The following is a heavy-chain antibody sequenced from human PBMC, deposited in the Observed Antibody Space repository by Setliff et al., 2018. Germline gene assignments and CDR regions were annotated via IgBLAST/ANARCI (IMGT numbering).Heavy chain of an antibody. CDR1: GGSISSYY. CDR2: IYCSGST. CDR3: ARGGNDYKWGAFDI. V-gene: IGHV4-59*01. Sequence: PSETLSLTCTVSGGSISSYYWSWIRQPPGKGLEWIGYIYCSGSTNYNPSLKSRDTISVDTSKNQFSLKLSSVTAADTAVYYCARGGNDYKWGAFDIWGQGTMVTVSS. J-gene: IGHJ3*02. D-gene: IGHD4-4*01.